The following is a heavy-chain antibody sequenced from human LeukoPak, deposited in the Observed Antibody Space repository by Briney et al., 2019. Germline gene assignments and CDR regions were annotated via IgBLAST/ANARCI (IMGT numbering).Heavy chain of an antibody. J-gene: IGHJ5*02. V-gene: IGHV4-34*01. CDR3: ARGLGNVVVVAATPRWFDP. Sequence: SETLSLTCAVYGGSFSGYYWSWIRQPPGKGLEWIGEINHSGSTNYNPSLKSRVTISVDTSKNQFSLKLSSVTAADTAVYYCARGLGNVVVVAATPRWFDPWDQGALVTVSS. CDR2: INHSGST. CDR1: GGSFSGYY. D-gene: IGHD2-15*01.